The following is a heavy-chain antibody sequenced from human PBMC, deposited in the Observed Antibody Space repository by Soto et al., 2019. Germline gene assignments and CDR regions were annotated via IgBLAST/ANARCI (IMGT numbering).Heavy chain of an antibody. D-gene: IGHD3-16*01. Sequence: SETLSLTFTVSGGSITTPGYSWSWIRQPPGKAPEWIGYVYHNGNAYPKPSIKSRVTISLDGAQQKFSLKMTYVPDEETGIYYCAATHYYHYGLDVWGQGTTVTVSS. J-gene: IGHJ6*02. CDR2: VYHNGNA. CDR1: GGSITTPGYS. V-gene: IGHV4-30-2*01. CDR3: AATHYYHYGLDV.